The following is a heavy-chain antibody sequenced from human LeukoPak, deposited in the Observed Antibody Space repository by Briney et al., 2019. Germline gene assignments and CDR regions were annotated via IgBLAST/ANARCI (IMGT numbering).Heavy chain of an antibody. CDR1: GYSINNGFY. D-gene: IGHD3-22*01. CDR3: ARADYDSSGYYFDY. CDR2: IYHSERT. J-gene: IGHJ4*02. V-gene: IGHV4-38-2*02. Sequence: SETLSLTCTVSGYSINNGFYWGWIRQPPGKGLEWIGSIYHSERTHYNPSLKSRVTISVDTSKNQFSLKLSSVTAADTAVYYCARADYDSSGYYFDYWGQGTLVTVSS.